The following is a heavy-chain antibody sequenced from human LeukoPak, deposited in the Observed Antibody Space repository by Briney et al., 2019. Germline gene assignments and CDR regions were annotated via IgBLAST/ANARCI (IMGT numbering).Heavy chain of an antibody. CDR3: ARGSRSIVGARWLDY. CDR2: IKQDGSEK. Sequence: GGSLRLSCAASGFTFSSYWMSWVCQAPGKGLEWVANIKQDGSEKYYVDSVKGRFTISRDNAKNSLYLQMNSLRAEDTAVYYCARGSRSIVGARWLDYWGQGTLVTVSS. V-gene: IGHV3-7*01. CDR1: GFTFSSYW. J-gene: IGHJ4*02. D-gene: IGHD1-26*01.